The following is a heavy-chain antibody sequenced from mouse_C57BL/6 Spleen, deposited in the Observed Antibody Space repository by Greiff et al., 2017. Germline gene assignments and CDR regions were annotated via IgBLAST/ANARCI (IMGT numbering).Heavy chain of an antibody. CDR3: AREVDRGGYYVGFAY. CDR2: IGPGSGST. Sequence: VKLMESGAELVKPGASVKISCKASGYTFTDYYINWVKQRPGQGLEWIGKIGPGSGSTYYNEKFKGKGTLTADKSSSTAYMQLSILTSEDSAVYFCAREVDRGGYYVGFAYWGQGTLVTVSA. V-gene: IGHV1-77*01. D-gene: IGHD2-3*01. J-gene: IGHJ3*01. CDR1: GYTFTDYY.